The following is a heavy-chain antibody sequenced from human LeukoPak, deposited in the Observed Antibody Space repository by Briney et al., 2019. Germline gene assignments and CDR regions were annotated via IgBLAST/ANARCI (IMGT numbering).Heavy chain of an antibody. D-gene: IGHD2-2*01. V-gene: IGHV5-51*01. CDR3: VRHLSDITSCPNY. Sequence: NAGESLQISCKGSGYTFATYWIGWVRQLPGKGLEWMGIIYPGDSRTTYSPSFQGQVTISADKSIRTAYLQWNSLKASDTAIYYCVRHLSDITSCPNYWGPGTLITVAS. CDR2: IYPGDSRT. CDR1: GYTFATYW. J-gene: IGHJ4*02.